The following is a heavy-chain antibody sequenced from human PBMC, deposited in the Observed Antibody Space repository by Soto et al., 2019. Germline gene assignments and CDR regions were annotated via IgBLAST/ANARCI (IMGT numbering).Heavy chain of an antibody. V-gene: IGHV3-7*01. J-gene: IGHJ1*01. D-gene: IGHD2-2*01. Sequence: TGGSLRLSCAASGFTFSSYWMSWVRQAPGKGLEWVANIKQDGSEKYYVDSVKGRFTISRDNAKNSLYLQMNSLRAEDTAVYYCARMTKTPRVVPAAMLTYFQHWGQGTLVTVSS. CDR3: ARMTKTPRVVPAAMLTYFQH. CDR1: GFTFSSYW. CDR2: IKQDGSEK.